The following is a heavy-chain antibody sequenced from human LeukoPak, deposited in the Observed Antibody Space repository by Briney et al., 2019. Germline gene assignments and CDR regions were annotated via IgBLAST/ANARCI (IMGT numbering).Heavy chain of an antibody. CDR1: GFTFSSYS. D-gene: IGHD3-22*01. J-gene: IGHJ4*02. V-gene: IGHV3-21*01. CDR3: ARGGYDSSGGSKEFDY. CDR2: ISSSSSYI. Sequence: KPGGSLRLSCAASGFTFSSYSMNWVRQAPGKGLEWVSSISSSSSYIFYADSVKGRFTISRDNAKNSLYLQMNSLRAADTGVYYFARGGYDSSGGSKEFDYWGQGTLVTVSS.